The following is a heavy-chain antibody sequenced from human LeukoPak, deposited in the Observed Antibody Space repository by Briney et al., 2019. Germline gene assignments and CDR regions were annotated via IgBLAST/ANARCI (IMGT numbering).Heavy chain of an antibody. D-gene: IGHD3-22*01. CDR2: INPNSGNT. Sequence: ASVKVSCKTSGYTFSDYYIHWIRQAPGQGLEWVGWINPNSGNTNYAQKLQGRVTMTTDTSTSTAYMELRSLRSDDTAVYYCARDAGIYDSSGYYHGWLDPWGQGTLVTVSS. CDR3: ARDAGIYDSSGYYHGWLDP. CDR1: GYTFSDYY. J-gene: IGHJ5*02. V-gene: IGHV1-18*04.